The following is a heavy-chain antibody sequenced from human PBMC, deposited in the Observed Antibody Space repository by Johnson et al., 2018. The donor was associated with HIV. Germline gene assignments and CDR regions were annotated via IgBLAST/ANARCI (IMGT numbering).Heavy chain of an antibody. CDR3: VNGAVKTGIQLWATWGAYDAFDI. V-gene: IGHV3-7*01. D-gene: IGHD5-18*01. CDR1: GFTFDDYA. J-gene: IGHJ3*02. Sequence: VQLVESGGGLVQPGRSLRLSCAASGFTFDDYAMHWVRQAPGKGLEWVADIKQDGSEKYYVDSVKGRFTISRANAKNSLYLQMNSLRTEDTDVYYCVNGAVKTGIQLWATWGAYDAFDIWGQGTLVTVSS. CDR2: IKQDGSEK.